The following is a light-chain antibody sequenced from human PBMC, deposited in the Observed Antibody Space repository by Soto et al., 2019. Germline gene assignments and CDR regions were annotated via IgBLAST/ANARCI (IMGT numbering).Light chain of an antibody. V-gene: IGLV1-40*01. Sequence: SVLTQPPSVSGAPGQRVTISCTGSSSNIGAGYDVHWYQQVPGTAPKLLIYGNSNRPSGVPDRFSGSKSGTSASPAITGLQAEDEADYYCQSFDSSLSAFYVFGTGTKVTVL. CDR1: SSNIGAGYD. CDR3: QSFDSSLSAFYV. CDR2: GNS. J-gene: IGLJ1*01.